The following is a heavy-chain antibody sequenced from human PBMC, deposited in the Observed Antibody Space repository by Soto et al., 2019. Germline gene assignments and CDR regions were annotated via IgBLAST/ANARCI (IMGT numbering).Heavy chain of an antibody. V-gene: IGHV1-46*01. CDR2: INPSGGST. Sequence: QVQLVQSGAEVKKPGASVKVSCKASGYTFITHYMHWVRQAPGQGLEWMGIINPSGGSTTYALKFQGRATLTRDTSTSTVYMELSSLRFEDTAVYYCAREYSSSLDYWGQGTLVTVSS. CDR3: AREYSSSLDY. CDR1: GYTFITHY. J-gene: IGHJ4*02. D-gene: IGHD6-13*01.